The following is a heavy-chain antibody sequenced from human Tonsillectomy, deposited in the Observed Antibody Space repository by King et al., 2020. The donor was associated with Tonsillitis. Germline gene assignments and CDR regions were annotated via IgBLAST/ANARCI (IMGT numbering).Heavy chain of an antibody. CDR3: ARHRGYGMDV. CDR2: IDPGDSYS. CDR1: GYNFPSYW. Sequence: QLVQSGAEVKKPGESLRISCKGSGYNFPSYWITWVRQMPGKGLEWMGKIDPGDSYSQYSPSFQGHVTISVDRSINTAFLHWSSLKASDTAMYFCARHRGYGMDVWGQGTRVTVSS. J-gene: IGHJ6*02. V-gene: IGHV5-10-1*01.